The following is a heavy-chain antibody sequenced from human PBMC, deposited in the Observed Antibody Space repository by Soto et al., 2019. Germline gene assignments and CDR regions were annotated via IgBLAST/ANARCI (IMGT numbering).Heavy chain of an antibody. V-gene: IGHV3-23*01. CDR3: AKRIVGDIGYFDY. J-gene: IGHJ4*02. CDR2: ISGSGDST. Sequence: EVQLLESGGGLVQPGGSLRLSCAASGFTFSSYVMGWVRQAPGKGLEWVSSISGSGDSTYYADSVKGRFTISRDKSKNTLYLQMSSLRAEDTAVYYCAKRIVGDIGYFDYWGQGTLVTVSS. CDR1: GFTFSSYV. D-gene: IGHD1-26*01.